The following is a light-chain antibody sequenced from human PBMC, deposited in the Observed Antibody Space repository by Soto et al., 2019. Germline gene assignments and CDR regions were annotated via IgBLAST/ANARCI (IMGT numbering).Light chain of an antibody. Sequence: EIVLTQSPATLSLSPWERATLSCRASQYIGGYLAWYQHRPCQGPRLLIVDAASRATGIPDRLSGSGSGTHFTLTISRLEPEDFAVYYCQQRANWPLTFGGGTKVEIK. CDR2: DAA. CDR1: QYIGGY. V-gene: IGKV3-11*01. CDR3: QQRANWPLT. J-gene: IGKJ4*01.